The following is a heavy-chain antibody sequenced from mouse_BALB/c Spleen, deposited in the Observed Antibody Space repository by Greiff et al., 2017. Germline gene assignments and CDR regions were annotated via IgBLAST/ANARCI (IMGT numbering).Heavy chain of an antibody. CDR2: IYPGDGDT. Sequence: QVQLKQSGAELVRPGSSVKISCKASGYAFSSYWMNWVKQRPGQGLEWIGQIYPGDGDTNYNGKFKGKATLTADKSSSTAYMQLSSLTSEDSAVYFCARSWTDPFDYWGQGTTLTVSS. CDR3: ARSWTDPFDY. CDR1: GYAFSSYW. J-gene: IGHJ2*01. V-gene: IGHV1-80*01.